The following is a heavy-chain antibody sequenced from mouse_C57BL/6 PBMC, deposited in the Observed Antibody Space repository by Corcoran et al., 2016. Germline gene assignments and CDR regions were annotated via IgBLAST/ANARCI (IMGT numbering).Heavy chain of an antibody. Sequence: DVQLQESGPGLVKPSQSLSLTCSVTGYSLTSGYYWNWIRQFPGNKLEWMGYISYDGSNNYNPSLKNRISITRDTSKNQFFLKLNSVTTEDTATYYCARGADDYDYWYFDVWGTGTTVTVSS. D-gene: IGHD2-4*01. CDR2: ISYDGSN. CDR3: ARGADDYDYWYFDV. CDR1: GYSLTSGYY. J-gene: IGHJ1*03. V-gene: IGHV3-6*01.